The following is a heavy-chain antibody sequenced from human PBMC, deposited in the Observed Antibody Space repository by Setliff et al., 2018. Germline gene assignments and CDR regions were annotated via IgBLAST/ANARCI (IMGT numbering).Heavy chain of an antibody. CDR1: GFTFSSYS. J-gene: IGHJ4*02. CDR3: ARDIGGAGPTTFDY. CDR2: ISDT. D-gene: IGHD3-16*01. Sequence: PGESLKISCAASGFTFSSYSMNWVRQAPGKGLEWVSYISDTKYADSVKGRFTISRDNAKNTLYLQMNSLRVDDTAVYYCARDIGGAGPTTFDYWGQGTLVTVSS. V-gene: IGHV3-21*05.